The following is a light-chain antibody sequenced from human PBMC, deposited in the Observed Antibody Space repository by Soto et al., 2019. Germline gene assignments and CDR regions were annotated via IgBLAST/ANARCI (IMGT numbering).Light chain of an antibody. CDR3: SSYTSSSTLV. V-gene: IGLV2-14*01. CDR1: SSDVGGYNY. Sequence: SALTQPASVSGSPGQSITISCTGTSSDVGGYNYVSWYQQHPGKAPKLMIYEVSNRPSGVSNRFSGSKSGNMASLTISGLQAEDEADYYCSSYTSSSTLVFGGGTKVTVL. CDR2: EVS. J-gene: IGLJ2*01.